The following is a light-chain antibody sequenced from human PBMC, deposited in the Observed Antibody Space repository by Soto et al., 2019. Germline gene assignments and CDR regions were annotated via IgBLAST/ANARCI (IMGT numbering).Light chain of an antibody. CDR1: QSVSSK. CDR2: GAS. V-gene: IGKV3-15*01. CDR3: QQYNSWLWT. Sequence: EIVMTQSPATLSVSPGEGATLSCRASQSVSSKSAWYQQKPGQAPRLLIYGASTRATGIPARFSGSGSGTEFTLIISSLQSEDSAVYYCQQYNSWLWTFGQGTKVDIK. J-gene: IGKJ1*01.